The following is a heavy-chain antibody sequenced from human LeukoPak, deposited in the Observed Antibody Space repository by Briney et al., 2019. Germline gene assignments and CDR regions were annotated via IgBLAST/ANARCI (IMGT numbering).Heavy chain of an antibody. Sequence: GASVKVSCKASGYTLTSYGISWVRQAPGQGLEWMGWISAYNGNTNYAQKLQGRVTMTTDASTSTAYMELRSLRSDDTAVYYCARVRRRDWFDPWGQGTLVTVSS. CDR1: GYTLTSYG. V-gene: IGHV1-18*01. J-gene: IGHJ5*02. CDR2: ISAYNGNT. CDR3: ARVRRRDWFDP.